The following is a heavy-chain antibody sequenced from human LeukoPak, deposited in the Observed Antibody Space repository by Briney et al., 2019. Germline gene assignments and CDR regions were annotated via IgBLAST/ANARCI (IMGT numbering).Heavy chain of an antibody. CDR3: ARGRAGTNDDWFDP. Sequence: ASVKVSCKASGYTFTVYYMHWVRQAPAQGLEWMGRINPNSGGTNYAQKFQGRVTMTRDTSISTAYMELRRLRSDDKAVYYCARGRAGTNDDWFDPWGQGTLVTVSS. CDR1: GYTFTVYY. J-gene: IGHJ5*02. V-gene: IGHV1-2*06. D-gene: IGHD1-7*01. CDR2: INPNSGGT.